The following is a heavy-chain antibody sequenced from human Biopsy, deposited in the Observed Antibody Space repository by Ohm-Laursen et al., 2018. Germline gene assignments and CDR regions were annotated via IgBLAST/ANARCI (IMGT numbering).Heavy chain of an antibody. CDR2: IYSSGST. J-gene: IGHJ3*02. CDR1: GDSITTYY. V-gene: IGHV4-4*07. CDR3: ARWTPEYDSSRYYLDAFDI. D-gene: IGHD3-22*01. Sequence: GTLFLTCIVSGDSITTYYWNWIRQPAGKGLEWIGRIYSSGSTNYNPSLKSRVTLSMDTSKRQFSLKLSFVAAADTAVYYCARWTPEYDSSRYYLDAFDIWGQGTTVTVSS.